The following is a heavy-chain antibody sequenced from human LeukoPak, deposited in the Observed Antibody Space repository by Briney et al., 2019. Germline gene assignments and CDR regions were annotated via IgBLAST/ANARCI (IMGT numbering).Heavy chain of an antibody. V-gene: IGHV3-7*04. J-gene: IGHJ4*02. CDR3: TRVGYIDEGIDY. D-gene: IGHD5-24*01. CDR1: GLPFTNAW. Sequence: PGGSLGLSCAASGLPFTNAWMTWVRQAPGKGLEWVANIKQDGSKKSYVDSVKGRFTISRDNAKNSLYLQMNSLRAEDTAIYYCTRVGYIDEGIDYWGQGTLVTVSS. CDR2: IKQDGSKK.